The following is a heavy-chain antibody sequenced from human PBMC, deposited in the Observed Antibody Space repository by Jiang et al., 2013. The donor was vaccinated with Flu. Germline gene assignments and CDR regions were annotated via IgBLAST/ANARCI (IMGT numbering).Heavy chain of an antibody. V-gene: IGHV4-61*01. CDR2: IYYSGST. Sequence: GPGLVKPSETLSLTCTVSDGSVSSGSYYWSWIRQPPGKGLEWIGDIYYSGSTKYNLSLRSRVTISVDTSRSQFSLKMRSVTAADTAVYYCASARVAYNSGWGFFDYWGQGTLVTVSS. D-gene: IGHD6-19*01. CDR3: ASARVAYNSGWGFFDY. CDR1: DGSVSSGSYY. J-gene: IGHJ4*02.